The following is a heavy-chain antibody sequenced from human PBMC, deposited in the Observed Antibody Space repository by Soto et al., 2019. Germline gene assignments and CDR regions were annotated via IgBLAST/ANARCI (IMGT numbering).Heavy chain of an antibody. Sequence: QVQLVQSGTEVKKPGASVKVSCKASGYTFGKYGISWVRQAPGQGLEWVGWISVYHGNTVHAQKFRGRVNMTTDTSTSPAYMEVRSLKSDDTAICYCGKDCTGACCGFEIWGQGTLVTVST. CDR1: GYTFGKYG. CDR3: GKDCTGACCGFEI. D-gene: IGHD2-8*02. CDR2: ISVYHGNT. J-gene: IGHJ4*02. V-gene: IGHV1-18*01.